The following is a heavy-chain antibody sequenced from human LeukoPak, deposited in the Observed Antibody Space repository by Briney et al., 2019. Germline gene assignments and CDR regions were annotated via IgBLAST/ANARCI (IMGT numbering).Heavy chain of an antibody. CDR1: GYTFTGYY. CDR2: INPNSGGT. V-gene: IGHV1-2*06. D-gene: IGHD6-19*01. CDR3: ARDPDSSGWYLDY. Sequence: ASVKVSCKASGYTFTGYYMHWVRQAPGQGLEWMGRINPNSGGTNYAQKFQGRVTMTRDTSISTAYMELSRLRSDDTAVYYCARDPDSSGWYLDYWGQGTLVTVSS. J-gene: IGHJ4*02.